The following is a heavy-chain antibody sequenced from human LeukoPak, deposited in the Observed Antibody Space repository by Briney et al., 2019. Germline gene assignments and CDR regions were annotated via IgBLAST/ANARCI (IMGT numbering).Heavy chain of an antibody. D-gene: IGHD5-12*01. CDR3: ARYRGYSGNDWGFDY. Sequence: SQTLSLTCAISGDSVSSNSAAWNWIRQSPSRGLEWLGRTYYRSKWYNDYAVSVKSRITINPDTSKNQFSMQLNSVTPEETAMYYCARYRGYSGNDWGFDYWGQGTLVTVSS. CDR2: TYYRSKWYN. V-gene: IGHV6-1*01. J-gene: IGHJ4*02. CDR1: GDSVSSNSAA.